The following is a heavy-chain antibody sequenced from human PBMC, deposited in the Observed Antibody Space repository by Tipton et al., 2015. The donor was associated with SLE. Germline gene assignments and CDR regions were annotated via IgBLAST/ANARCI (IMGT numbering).Heavy chain of an antibody. CDR2: IYSSGRT. J-gene: IGHJ3*02. CDR1: GGSISSQY. D-gene: IGHD6-19*01. Sequence: TLSLTCTVSGGSISSQYWSWIRQSAGKGLEWIGRIYSSGRTNYNPSLKSRVTMSVDTSRKQFSLKLTSVTAADTAVYYCARRGWVDAFDIWGQGTMVIVSS. CDR3: ARRGWVDAFDI. V-gene: IGHV4-4*07.